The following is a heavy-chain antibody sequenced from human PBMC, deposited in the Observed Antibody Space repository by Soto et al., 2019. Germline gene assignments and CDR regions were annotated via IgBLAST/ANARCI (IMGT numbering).Heavy chain of an antibody. Sequence: ASVKVSCKASGYTFTSYDINWVRQATGQGLEWMGWMNPNSGNTGYAQKFQGRVTMTRNTSISTAYMELSSLRSEDTAVYYCARSGYSYGHTTWAVAFDYWGQGTLVTVSS. J-gene: IGHJ4*02. D-gene: IGHD5-18*01. CDR1: GYTFTSYD. V-gene: IGHV1-8*01. CDR2: MNPNSGNT. CDR3: ARSGYSYGHTTWAVAFDY.